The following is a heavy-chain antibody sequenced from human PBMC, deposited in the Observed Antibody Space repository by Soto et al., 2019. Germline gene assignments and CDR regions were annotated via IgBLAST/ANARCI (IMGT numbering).Heavy chain of an antibody. CDR1: GYIFTSYW. CDR2: IDPSDSYT. Sequence: PGECLKSAGNGSGYIFTSYWISWVRQMPGKGLEWMGRIDPSDSYTNYSPSFQGHVTISADKSISTAYLQWSSLKASDTAMYYCAYSSSSAAILFWGQGTLVTVSS. D-gene: IGHD6-6*01. V-gene: IGHV5-10-1*01. CDR3: AYSSSSAAILF. J-gene: IGHJ4*02.